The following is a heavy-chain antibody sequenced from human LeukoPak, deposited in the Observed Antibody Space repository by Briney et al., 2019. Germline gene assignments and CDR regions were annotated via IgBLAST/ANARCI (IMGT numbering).Heavy chain of an antibody. J-gene: IGHJ4*02. CDR1: GLTFSTSG. Sequence: GGSLRLSCTTSGLTFSTSGFNWVRQAPGKGLEWVASIGPTGFDRYHADSIKGRFTISRDNANNFLYLQMDSLRAEDTAVYYCATETNGRHYDYWGQGTLLTVSS. D-gene: IGHD1-14*01. CDR3: ATETNGRHYDY. V-gene: IGHV3-21*06. CDR2: IGPTGFDR.